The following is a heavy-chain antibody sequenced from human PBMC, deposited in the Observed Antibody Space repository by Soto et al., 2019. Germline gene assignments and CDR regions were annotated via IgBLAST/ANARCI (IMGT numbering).Heavy chain of an antibody. CDR1: GYTFTSYD. J-gene: IGHJ6*02. Sequence: QVQLVQSGAEVKKPGASVKVSCKASGYTFTSYDINWVRQATGQGLEWMGWMNPNSGNTGYAQKFQGRVTMTRTTSMTTAYMELSSLRCEDTAVDSCAREHSYGLDVWGQGTTVTVSS. V-gene: IGHV1-8*01. CDR2: MNPNSGNT. CDR3: AREHSYGLDV.